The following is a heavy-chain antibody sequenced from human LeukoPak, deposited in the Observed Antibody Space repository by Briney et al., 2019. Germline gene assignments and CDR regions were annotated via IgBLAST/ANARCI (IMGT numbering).Heavy chain of an antibody. J-gene: IGHJ4*02. D-gene: IGHD1-26*01. CDR3: ARVAFGELLPDY. CDR1: GGTFGSYA. Sequence: ASVKVSCKASGGTFGSYAISWVRQAPGQGLEWMGWINAGNGNTKYSQKFQGRVTITRDTSASTAYMELSSLRSEDTAVYYCARVAFGELLPDYWGQGTLVTVSS. V-gene: IGHV1-3*01. CDR2: INAGNGNT.